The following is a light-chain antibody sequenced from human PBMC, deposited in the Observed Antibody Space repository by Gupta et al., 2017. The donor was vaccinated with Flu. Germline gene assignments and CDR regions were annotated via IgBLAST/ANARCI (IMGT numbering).Light chain of an antibody. Sequence: TVTLTCGLSGDSVSTASYPSWYQQTPGHAPRTIVYNTNSRSAGVPGRFSGSILGSKAALTITGAQADEESDYYCALHVGGGVWLFGGGTKLTV. CDR2: NTN. V-gene: IGLV8-61*01. CDR3: ALHVGGGVWL. CDR1: GDSVSTASY. J-gene: IGLJ3*02.